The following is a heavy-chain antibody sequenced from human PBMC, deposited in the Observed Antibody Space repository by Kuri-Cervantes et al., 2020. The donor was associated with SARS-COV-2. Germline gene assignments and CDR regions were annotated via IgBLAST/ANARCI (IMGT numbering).Heavy chain of an antibody. J-gene: IGHJ4*02. CDR2: IYYSGST. CDR3: AGWPVVPAANPKWGIDY. V-gene: IGHV4-59*12. D-gene: IGHD2-2*01. CDR1: GCSISSYY. Sequence: SETLSLTCTVSGCSISSYYWSWIRQPPGKGLEWIGYIYYSGSTNYNPSLKSRVTISVDTSKNQFSLKLSSVTAADTAVYYCAGWPVVPAANPKWGIDYWGQGTLVTVSS.